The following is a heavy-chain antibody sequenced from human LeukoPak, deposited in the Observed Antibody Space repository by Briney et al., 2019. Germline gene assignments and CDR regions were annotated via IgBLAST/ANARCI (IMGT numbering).Heavy chain of an antibody. V-gene: IGHV4-59*01. CDR1: GGSISTYY. J-gene: IGHJ4*02. CDR3: ARGGGYASPIGY. Sequence: SETLSLTCTLSGGSISTYYWSWIRQLPGKGVEWIGCIYHSGSTNYNPSLKSRVTISVDTSKNQFSLKLSSVTAADTAVYYCARGGGYASPIGYWGQGALVTVSS. CDR2: IYHSGST. D-gene: IGHD5-12*01.